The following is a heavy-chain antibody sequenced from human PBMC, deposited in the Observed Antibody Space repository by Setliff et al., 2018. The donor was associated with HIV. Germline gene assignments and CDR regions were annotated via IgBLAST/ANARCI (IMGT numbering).Heavy chain of an antibody. D-gene: IGHD1-26*01. J-gene: IGHJ3*02. CDR1: GFTFSIYN. Sequence: PGGSLRLSCVASGFTFSIYNMHWVRQIPGKGLEWVASIAYDGSNKFYIDSNKGRFTISRDNPKKTVYLQMNSLRAEDTAVYQCVRDRGSGSFAFDIWGQGTKVTVSS. CDR2: IAYDGSNK. CDR3: VRDRGSGSFAFDI. V-gene: IGHV3-30*02.